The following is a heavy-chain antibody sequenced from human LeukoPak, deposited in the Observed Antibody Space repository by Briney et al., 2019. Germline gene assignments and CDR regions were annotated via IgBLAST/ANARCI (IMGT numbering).Heavy chain of an antibody. D-gene: IGHD4-17*01. CDR1: GFTFSSYA. Sequence: GGSLRLSCAASGFTFSSYAMHWVRQAPGKGLEWVAVISYDGSNKYYADSVKGRFTISRDNSKNTPCLQMNSLRAEDTAVYYCARDKRPYHDYGDLGFDYWGQGTLVTVSS. CDR2: ISYDGSNK. V-gene: IGHV3-30*04. J-gene: IGHJ4*02. CDR3: ARDKRPYHDYGDLGFDY.